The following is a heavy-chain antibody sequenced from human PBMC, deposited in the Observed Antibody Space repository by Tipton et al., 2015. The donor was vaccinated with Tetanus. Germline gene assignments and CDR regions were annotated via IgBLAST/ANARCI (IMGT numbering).Heavy chain of an antibody. CDR1: GFTFSSYS. V-gene: IGHV3-21*04. J-gene: IGHJ4*02. CDR3: ARGRERCRGTNCHRATDY. Sequence: SLRLSCAASGFTFSSYSMNWVRQAPGKGLEWVSFISSSSSYIYYADSVKGRFTISRDNAKNSLYLQMISLRAEDTAIYYCARGRERCRGTNCHRATDYWGQGTLVTVSS. D-gene: IGHD2-2*01. CDR2: ISSSSSYI.